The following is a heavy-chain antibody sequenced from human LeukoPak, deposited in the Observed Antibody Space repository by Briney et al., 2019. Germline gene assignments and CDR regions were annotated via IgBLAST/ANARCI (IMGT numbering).Heavy chain of an antibody. D-gene: IGHD3-3*01. CDR1: GGSISSSTYY. Sequence: PSETLSLTCSVSGGSISSSTYYWGWIRQPPGKGLEWIGRIYSSGSTNYNPSLKSRVTISVDTSKNQFSLKLSSATAADTAVYYCARHWAYYDFWSGYYRGGYFDYWGQGTLVTVSS. CDR3: ARHWAYYDFWSGYYRGGYFDY. CDR2: IYSSGST. V-gene: IGHV4-39*01. J-gene: IGHJ4*02.